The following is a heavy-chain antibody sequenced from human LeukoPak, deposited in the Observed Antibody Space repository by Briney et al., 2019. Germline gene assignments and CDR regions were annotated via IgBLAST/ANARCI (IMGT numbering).Heavy chain of an antibody. CDR2: ISYDGSNK. CDR3: SRARGGDGLPFDY. D-gene: IGHD3-16*01. J-gene: IGHJ4*02. Sequence: GGSLRLSCAASGFTFSSYGMHWVRQAPGKGLEWVAVISYDGSNKFYADSVKGRFTISRDNSKNTLYLHMNSLRAEDTAVYYCSRARGGDGLPFDYWGQGTLVTVSS. CDR1: GFTFSSYG. V-gene: IGHV3-30*03.